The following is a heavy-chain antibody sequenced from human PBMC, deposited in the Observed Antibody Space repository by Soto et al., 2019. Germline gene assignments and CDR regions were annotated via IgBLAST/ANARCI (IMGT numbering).Heavy chain of an antibody. Sequence: QVQLQQWGAGLLKPSETLSLTCAVYGGSFSGYYWSWIRQPPGKGLEWIGEINHSGSTNYNPSLKSRVTISVDTSKNQFSLKLSSVTAADTAAYYCARRSPSGLAAAGSKGAFHIWGQGTMVTVSS. CDR3: ARRSPSGLAAAGSKGAFHI. CDR1: GGSFSGYY. D-gene: IGHD6-13*01. J-gene: IGHJ3*02. V-gene: IGHV4-34*01. CDR2: INHSGST.